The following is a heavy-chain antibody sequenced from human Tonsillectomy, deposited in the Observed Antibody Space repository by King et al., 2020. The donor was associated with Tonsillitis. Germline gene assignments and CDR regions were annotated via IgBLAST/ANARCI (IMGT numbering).Heavy chain of an antibody. CDR3: VRDQSQWLDLHFDY. CDR2: ISVHNGNT. J-gene: IGHJ4*02. CDR1: GYTFTSYT. D-gene: IGHD6-19*01. V-gene: IGHV1-18*04. Sequence: VQLVESGAEVKKPGASVKVSCKASGYTFTSYTISWVRQAPGQGLEWMGWISVHNGNTNYEDKFQGRVTMTTDTSTSTAYMELRSLRSDDTAVYYCVRDQSQWLDLHFDYWGQGILVTVSS.